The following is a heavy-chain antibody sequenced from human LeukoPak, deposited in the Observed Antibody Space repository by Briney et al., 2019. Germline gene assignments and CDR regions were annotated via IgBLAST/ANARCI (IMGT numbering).Heavy chain of an antibody. V-gene: IGHV6-1*01. D-gene: IGHD2-15*01. Sequence: SQTLSLTCAISGDSVSSNSAAWNWIRQSPSRGLEWLGRTYYRSKYYNDYALSVKSRITINPDTSKNQFSLQLNSVTPEDTAVYYCARGKTPSKSKIYYFDYWGRGTLVTVSS. CDR3: ARGKTPSKSKIYYFDY. J-gene: IGHJ4*02. CDR1: GDSVSSNSAA. CDR2: TYYRSKYYN.